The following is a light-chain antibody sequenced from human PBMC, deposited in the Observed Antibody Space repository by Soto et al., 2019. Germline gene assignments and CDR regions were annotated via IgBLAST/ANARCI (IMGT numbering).Light chain of an antibody. CDR2: FNSDGSH. CDR1: SGHSSYT. J-gene: IGLJ2*01. Sequence: QLVLTQSPSASASLGASVKLTCTLSSGHSSYTIAWHQQHPEKGPRYLMKFNSDGSHNKGDGIPDRFSGSSSGAERYLTISSLQSEDEADDYCQTWDTGIVVFGGGTKLTVL. V-gene: IGLV4-69*01. CDR3: QTWDTGIVV.